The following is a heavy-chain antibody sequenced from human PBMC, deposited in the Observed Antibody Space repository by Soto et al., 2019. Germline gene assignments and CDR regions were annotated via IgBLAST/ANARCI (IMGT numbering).Heavy chain of an antibody. Sequence: GASVKVSCKASGYTFTSYGISWVRQAPGQGLEWMGWISAYNGNTNYAQKLQGRVTMTTDTSTSTAYMELRSLRSDDTAVYYCAREPSLYYDILTGYGMDVWGQGTTVTVSS. CDR3: AREPSLYYDILTGYGMDV. CDR1: GYTFTSYG. CDR2: ISAYNGNT. V-gene: IGHV1-18*01. D-gene: IGHD3-9*01. J-gene: IGHJ6*02.